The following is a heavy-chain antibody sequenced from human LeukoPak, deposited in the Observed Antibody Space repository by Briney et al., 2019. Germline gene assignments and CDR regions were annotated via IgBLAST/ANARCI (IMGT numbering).Heavy chain of an antibody. J-gene: IGHJ5*02. Sequence: SETLSLTCTVSGGSISPYYWSWIRQPPGKGLEWIGYIYYSGNTNYNPSLKSRVTISVDTSKNQFSLKLSSVTAADTAVYYCARASPKGSSGWYGTKTNWFDPWGQGTLVTVSS. D-gene: IGHD6-19*01. CDR1: GGSISPYY. CDR3: ARASPKGSSGWYGTKTNWFDP. V-gene: IGHV4-59*12. CDR2: IYYSGNT.